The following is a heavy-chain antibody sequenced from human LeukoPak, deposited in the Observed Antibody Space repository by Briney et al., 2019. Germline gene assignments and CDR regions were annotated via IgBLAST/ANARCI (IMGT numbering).Heavy chain of an antibody. J-gene: IGHJ4*02. CDR2: ISGSGSST. Sequence: GGSLRLSCAASGFTFSNYGMGWVRQAPGKGLEWVSAISGSGSSTYYADSVKGRFTISRDNSKNTLYLQMNSLRAEDTAVYYCAKVYDRSGYAFDYWGQGTLVTVSS. CDR1: GFTFSNYG. CDR3: AKVYDRSGYAFDY. V-gene: IGHV3-23*01. D-gene: IGHD3-22*01.